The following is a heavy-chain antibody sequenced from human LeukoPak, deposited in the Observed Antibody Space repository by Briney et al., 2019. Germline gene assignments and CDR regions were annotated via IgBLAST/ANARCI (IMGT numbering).Heavy chain of an antibody. Sequence: GGTLRLSCAASGFTFSSYGMSWVRQAPGKGLEWVSAISGSGGSTYYADSVKGRFTISRDNSKNTLYLQMNSQRAEDTAVYYCAKDRIYGTVPYYFDYWGQGTLVTVSS. D-gene: IGHD1-1*01. CDR2: ISGSGGST. V-gene: IGHV3-23*01. J-gene: IGHJ4*02. CDR3: AKDRIYGTVPYYFDY. CDR1: GFTFSSYG.